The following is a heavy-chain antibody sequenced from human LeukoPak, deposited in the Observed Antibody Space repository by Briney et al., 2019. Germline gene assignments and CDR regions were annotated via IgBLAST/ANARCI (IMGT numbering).Heavy chain of an antibody. J-gene: IGHJ4*02. D-gene: IGHD5-24*01. CDR1: GDSVSNNNAA. CDR3: ARVKDGYFDY. CDR2: TYYRSSSFD. V-gene: IGHV6-1*01. Sequence: SQTLSLTCALSGDSVSNNNAAWNWFRQSPSRGLEWLGRTYYRSSSFDDYAVSVKGRITIKPDTSKNQFSLQLNSVTPDDTAMYYCARVKDGYFDYWGQGTRVTISS.